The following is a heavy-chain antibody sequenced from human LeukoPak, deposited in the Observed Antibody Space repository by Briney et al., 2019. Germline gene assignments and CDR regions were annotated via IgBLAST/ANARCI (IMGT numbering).Heavy chain of an antibody. CDR3: ATRSVGVDSSGYPFDY. D-gene: IGHD3-22*01. J-gene: IGHJ4*02. CDR2: FDPEDGET. CDR1: GYTLTELS. Sequence: ASVKVSCKVSGYTLTELSMHWVRQAPGKGLEWMGGFDPEDGETIYAQKFQGRVTMTEDTSTDTAHMELSSLRSEDTAVYYCATRSVGVDSSGYPFDYWGQGTLVTVSS. V-gene: IGHV1-24*01.